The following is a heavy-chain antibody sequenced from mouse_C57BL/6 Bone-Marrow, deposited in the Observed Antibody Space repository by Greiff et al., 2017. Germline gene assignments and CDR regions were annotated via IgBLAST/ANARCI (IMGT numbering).Heavy chain of an antibody. J-gene: IGHJ1*03. Sequence: QVQLQQPGAELVKPGASVKMSCKASGYTFTSYWITWVKQRPGQGLEWIGDIYPGSGSTNYNEKFKSKATLTVDTSSSTAYMQLSSLTSEDSAVYYCGRETAQATNVDVWGTGTTVTVSS. CDR1: GYTFTSYW. CDR3: GRETAQATNVDV. D-gene: IGHD3-2*02. V-gene: IGHV1-55*01. CDR2: IYPGSGST.